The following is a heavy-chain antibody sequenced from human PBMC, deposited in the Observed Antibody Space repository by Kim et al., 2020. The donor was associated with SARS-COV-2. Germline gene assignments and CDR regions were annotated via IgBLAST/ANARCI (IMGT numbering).Heavy chain of an antibody. J-gene: IGHJ6*02. V-gene: IGHV7-4-1*02. CDR3: SRGPDLRYYDILTGYYNPNYYYYYGMDV. CDR1: GYTFTSYA. D-gene: IGHD3-9*01. Sequence: ASVKVSCKASGYTFTSYAMNWVRQAPGQGLEWMGWINTNTGNPTYAQGFTGRIVFSLDTSISTAYLQISSLKAEDTAVYYCSRGPDLRYYDILTGYYNPNYYYYYGMDVWGQGTTVTVSS. CDR2: INTNTGNP.